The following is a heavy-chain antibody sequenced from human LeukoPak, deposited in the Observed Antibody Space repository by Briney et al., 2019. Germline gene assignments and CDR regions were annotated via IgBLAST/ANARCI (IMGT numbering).Heavy chain of an antibody. CDR3: ARVGYSVALFGY. Sequence: KPSETLSLTCAVYGGSFSGYYWSWIRQPPEKGLEWIGEINHSGSTNYNPSLKSRVTISVDTSKNQFSLKLSSVTAADTAVYYCARVGYSVALFGYWGQGTLVTVSS. V-gene: IGHV4-34*01. CDR2: INHSGST. J-gene: IGHJ4*02. CDR1: GGSFSGYY. D-gene: IGHD2-15*01.